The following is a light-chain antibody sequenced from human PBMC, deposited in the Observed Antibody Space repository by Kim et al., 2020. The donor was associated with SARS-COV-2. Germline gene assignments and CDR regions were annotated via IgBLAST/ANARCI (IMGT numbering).Light chain of an antibody. CDR3: QQRTNWPLT. J-gene: IGKJ4*01. CDR2: DAS. Sequence: LSPGERATLTGRASRSVSIFLAWYQQKPGQAPRRLIYDASNRATGIPARFSGSGSGTDFTLTISGLEPEDFAVYYCQQRTNWPLTFGGGTKVDIK. V-gene: IGKV3-11*01. CDR1: RSVSIF.